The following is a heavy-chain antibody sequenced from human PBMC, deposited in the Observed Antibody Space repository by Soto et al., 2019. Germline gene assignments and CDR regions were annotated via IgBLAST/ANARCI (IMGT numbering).Heavy chain of an antibody. V-gene: IGHV3-21*01. Sequence: GGSLRLSCAASGFTFSSYSMNWVRQAPGKGLEWVSSISSSSSYIYYADSVKGRFTISRDNAKNSLYLQMNSLRAEDTAVYYCARDLGRSYYFDYWGQGTLVTVSS. D-gene: IGHD1-26*01. CDR3: ARDLGRSYYFDY. J-gene: IGHJ4*02. CDR1: GFTFSSYS. CDR2: ISSSSSYI.